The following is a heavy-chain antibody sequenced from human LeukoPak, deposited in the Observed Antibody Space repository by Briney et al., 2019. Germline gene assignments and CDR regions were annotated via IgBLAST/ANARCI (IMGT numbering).Heavy chain of an antibody. J-gene: IGHJ4*02. CDR3: ARVGGYYDSSGRNGFDY. D-gene: IGHD3-22*01. CDR2: IKQDGSEK. CDR1: GFTFSRYW. V-gene: IGHV3-7*01. Sequence: PGGSLRLSCAASGFTFSRYWMSWVRQAPGKGLEWEANIKQDGSEKYYVDSVKGRFTISRDNAKNSLYLQMNSLRAEDTAVYYCARVGGYYDSSGRNGFDYWGQGTLVTVSS.